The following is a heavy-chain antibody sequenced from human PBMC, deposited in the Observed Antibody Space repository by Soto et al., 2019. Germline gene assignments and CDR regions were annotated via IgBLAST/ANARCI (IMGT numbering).Heavy chain of an antibody. J-gene: IGHJ4*02. CDR2: IHYSGTT. D-gene: IGHD2-8*01. V-gene: IGHV4-59*01. CDR1: GTSLSSYY. CDR3: ARYNSYAIDY. Sequence: SETLSLTCTVSGTSLSSYYWSWIRQPPGKGLEWIANIHYSGTTNYNPSLARRVPLSVDTSKNQFSLKMTYVTAADRAMYFCARYNSYAIDYWGRGSLVTVSS.